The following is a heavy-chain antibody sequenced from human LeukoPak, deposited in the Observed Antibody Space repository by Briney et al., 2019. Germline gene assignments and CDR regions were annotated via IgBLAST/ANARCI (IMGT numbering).Heavy chain of an antibody. Sequence: PGGSLRLPCAASGFTFNSYWMTWVRQAPGKGLEWVADIKQDGSDKYYAGSVKGRFTISRDNTKNSLYLQMNSLRAEDTAVYFCARYNSAWKTDDYWGQGTLVTVSS. CDR3: ARYNSAWKTDDY. J-gene: IGHJ4*02. D-gene: IGHD6-19*01. CDR2: IKQDGSDK. CDR1: GFTFNSYW. V-gene: IGHV3-7*03.